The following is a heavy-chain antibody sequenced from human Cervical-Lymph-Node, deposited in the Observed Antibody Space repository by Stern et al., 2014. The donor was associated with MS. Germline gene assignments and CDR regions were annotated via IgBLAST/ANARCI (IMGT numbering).Heavy chain of an antibody. J-gene: IGHJ5*02. D-gene: IGHD6-13*01. Sequence: QVQLVRSGAELTKPGSSVKVSCKASGGTFSKFPSSWVRQAPGQGLEWMGGIFPVFGTPTYAQEFRGRVTIPADVSTSTVYMELSSLRSDDTAVYYCALSSETSDRWYSLGYDLWGQGTLVTVSS. CDR2: IFPVFGTP. CDR1: GGTFSKFP. CDR3: ALSSETSDRWYSLGYDL. V-gene: IGHV1-69*12.